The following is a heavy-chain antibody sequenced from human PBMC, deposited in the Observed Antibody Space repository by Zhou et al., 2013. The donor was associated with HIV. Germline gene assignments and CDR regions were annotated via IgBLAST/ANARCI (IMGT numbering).Heavy chain of an antibody. Sequence: QVQLLQSGGEVKKPGASVKVSCKASVHNFNDYTFTWVRQAPGQGLEWMGIINPSSGTTSYTQNFQGRVTFTRDTSTNTVNMELNSLRSEDTAVYYCVGRQKYNPGNVGNFDFWGQGTLVTVSS. V-gene: IGHV1-46*02. J-gene: IGHJ4*02. CDR1: VHNFNDYT. D-gene: IGHD1-20*01. CDR2: INPSSGTT. CDR3: VGRQKYNPGNVGNFDF.